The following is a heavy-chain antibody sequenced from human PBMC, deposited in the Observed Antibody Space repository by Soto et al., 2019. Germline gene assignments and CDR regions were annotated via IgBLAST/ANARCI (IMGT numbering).Heavy chain of an antibody. CDR3: ARGANMAARSNPLDV. V-gene: IGHV5-51*01. CDR1: GYSFTSYW. J-gene: IGHJ6*02. D-gene: IGHD6-6*01. Sequence: GESLKISCKGSGYSFTSYWIGWVRQMPGKGLEWMGIIYPGDSDTRYSPSFQGRLTMTRDTSTSTVYMELSNLMSEDTAVYYCARGANMAARSNPLDVWGQGTTVTVSS. CDR2: IYPGDSDT.